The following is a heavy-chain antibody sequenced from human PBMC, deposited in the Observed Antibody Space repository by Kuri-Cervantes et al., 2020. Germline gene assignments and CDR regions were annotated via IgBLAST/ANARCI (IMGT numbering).Heavy chain of an antibody. CDR2: IWYDGSNK. J-gene: IGHJ1*01. Sequence: GESLKISCAASGFTFSSYGMHWVRQAPGKGLEWVAVIWYDGSNKYYADSVKGRFTISRDNSKNTLYLQMNSLRAEDTAVYYCASERGYSYGLSSEPYPGVFQHWGQGTLVTVSS. CDR3: ASERGYSYGLSSEPYPGVFQH. V-gene: IGHV3-33*01. CDR1: GFTFSSYG. D-gene: IGHD5-18*01.